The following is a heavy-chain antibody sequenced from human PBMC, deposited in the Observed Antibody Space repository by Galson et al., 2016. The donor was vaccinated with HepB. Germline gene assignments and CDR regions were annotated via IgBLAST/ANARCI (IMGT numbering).Heavy chain of an antibody. D-gene: IGHD6-13*01. CDR2: VHHTGST. Sequence: ETLSLTCTVSGGSISIYSYHWAWMRQPPGKGLERIASVHHTGSTPYNPSLKGRVTISVDTSKNEFSLKLTSVTAADTAVYYCARAPVGYSNSGLDYWGQGTVVTVSS. J-gene: IGHJ4*02. CDR3: ARAPVGYSNSGLDY. V-gene: IGHV4-39*07. CDR1: GGSISIYSYH.